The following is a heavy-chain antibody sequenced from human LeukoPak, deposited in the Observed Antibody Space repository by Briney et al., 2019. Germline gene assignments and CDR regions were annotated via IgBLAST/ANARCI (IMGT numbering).Heavy chain of an antibody. V-gene: IGHV4-59*01. J-gene: IGHJ5*02. CDR2: IYYSGST. D-gene: IGHD3-10*01. CDR1: GGSISSYY. CDR3: ARSITMVRGISWFDP. Sequence: PSETLSLTCTVSGGSISSYYWSWIRQPPGKGLEWIGYIYYSGSTNYNPSLKSRVTISVDTSKNQFSLKLSSVTAADTAVYYCARSITMVRGISWFDPWGQGTLVTVSS.